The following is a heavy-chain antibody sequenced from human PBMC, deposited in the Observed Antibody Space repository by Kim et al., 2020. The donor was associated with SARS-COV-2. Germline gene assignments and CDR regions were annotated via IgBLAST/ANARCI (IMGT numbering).Heavy chain of an antibody. Sequence: TLSLTCAVSGGSISSSNWWSWVRQPPGKGLEWIGEIYHSGSTNYNPSLKSRVTISVDKSKNQFSLKLSSVTAADTAVYYCARDKGRYFDWSRGYGMDVWGQGTTVTVSS. V-gene: IGHV4-4*02. J-gene: IGHJ6*02. CDR2: IYHSGST. CDR1: GGSISSSNW. D-gene: IGHD3-9*01. CDR3: ARDKGRYFDWSRGYGMDV.